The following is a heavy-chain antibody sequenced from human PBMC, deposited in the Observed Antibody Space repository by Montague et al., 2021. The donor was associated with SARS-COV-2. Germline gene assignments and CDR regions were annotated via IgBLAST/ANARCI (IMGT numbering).Heavy chain of an antibody. V-gene: IGHV4-34*01. J-gene: IGHJ5*02. CDR2: INHSGSA. CDR3: ARGRYSSSWYGERRNWFDP. CDR1: GGSFSGYY. Sequence: SETLSLTCAVYGGSFSGYYWSWIRQPPGKGLEWIGEINHSGSANXNPSLKSRDTISVDTSKNQFSLKLSSVTAADTAVYYCARGRYSSSWYGERRNWFDPWGQGTLVTVSS. D-gene: IGHD6-13*01.